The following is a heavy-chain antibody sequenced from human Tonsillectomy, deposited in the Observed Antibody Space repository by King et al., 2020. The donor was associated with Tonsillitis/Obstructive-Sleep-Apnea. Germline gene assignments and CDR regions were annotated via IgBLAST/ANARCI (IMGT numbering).Heavy chain of an antibody. D-gene: IGHD2-21*02. CDR1: GGSISSYD. J-gene: IGHJ4*02. CDR3: ARSQFCGGACYTFDY. CDR2: IYYSGST. V-gene: IGHV4-59*01. Sequence: QLQESGPGLVKPSETLSLTCTVYGGSISSYDWSWIRQPPGKGLEWIGYIYYSGSTNYNPSLKSRVTISVDTSKNQFSLNMSSVTAADTAVYYCARSQFCGGACYTFDYGGQGSLVTVSS.